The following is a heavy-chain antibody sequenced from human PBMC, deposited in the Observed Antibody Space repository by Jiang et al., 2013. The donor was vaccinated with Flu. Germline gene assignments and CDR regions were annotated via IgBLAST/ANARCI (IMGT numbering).Heavy chain of an antibody. CDR2: IYYSGST. J-gene: IGHJ5*02. V-gene: IGHV4-31*03. Sequence: KPSQTLSLTCTVSGGSISSGGYYWSWIRQHPGKGLEWIGYIYYSGSTYYNPSLKSRVTISVDTSKNQFSLKLSSVTAADTAVYYCARSGLITIFGVAEFDPWGQGTLVTVSS. D-gene: IGHD3-3*01. CDR1: GGSISSGGYY. CDR3: ARSGLITIFGVAEFDP.